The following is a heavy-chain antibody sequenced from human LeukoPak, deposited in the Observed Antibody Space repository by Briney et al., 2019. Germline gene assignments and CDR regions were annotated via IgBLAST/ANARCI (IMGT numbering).Heavy chain of an antibody. V-gene: IGHV4-39*07. CDR2: IYYSGST. CDR3: ARDLPHDYGDSGVDY. CDR1: GGSISSSSYY. D-gene: IGHD4-17*01. J-gene: IGHJ4*02. Sequence: SETLSLTCTVSGGSISSSSYYWGWIRQPPGKGLEWIGSIYYSGSTYYNPSLKSRVTISVDTSKNQFSLKLSSVTAADTAVYYCARDLPHDYGDSGVDYWGQGTLVTVSS.